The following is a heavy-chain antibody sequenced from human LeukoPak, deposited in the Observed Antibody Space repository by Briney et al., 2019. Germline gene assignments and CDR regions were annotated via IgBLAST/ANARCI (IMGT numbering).Heavy chain of an antibody. J-gene: IGHJ4*02. D-gene: IGHD3-16*01. CDR3: AKDDYVWGSPSSLGY. CDR2: ISGSGGTT. V-gene: IGHV3-23*01. Sequence: GGSLRLSCAASGFTFSSYAMSWVRQAPGKGLEWVSVISGSGGTTYYADSVKGRLTISRDNFKNTLSLQMNSLRAEDTAIYYCAKDDYVWGSPSSLGYWGQGTLVTVSS. CDR1: GFTFSSYA.